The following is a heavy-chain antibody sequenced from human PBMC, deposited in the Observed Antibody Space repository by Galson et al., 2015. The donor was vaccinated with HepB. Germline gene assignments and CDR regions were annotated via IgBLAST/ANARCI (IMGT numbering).Heavy chain of an antibody. J-gene: IGHJ4*02. CDR3: AREPYYDSSAGYFDY. CDR2: ISYDGSNK. Sequence: SLRLSCAASGFTFSSYAMHWVRQAPGKGLEWVAVISYDGSNKYYADSVKGRFTISRDNSKNTLYLQMNSLRAEDTAVYYCAREPYYDSSAGYFDYWGQGTLVTVSS. V-gene: IGHV3-30*04. D-gene: IGHD3-22*01. CDR1: GFTFSSYA.